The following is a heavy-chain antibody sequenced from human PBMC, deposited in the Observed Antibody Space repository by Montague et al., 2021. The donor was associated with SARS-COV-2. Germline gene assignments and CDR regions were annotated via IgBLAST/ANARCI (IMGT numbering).Heavy chain of an antibody. D-gene: IGHD2-21*01. J-gene: IGHJ5*01. CDR1: GYSINSGYF. V-gene: IGHV4-38-2*02. CDR3: ARAYCGGDCNYLYIWFDS. CDR2: IYHGGFT. Sequence: SETLSLTCSVSGYSINSGYFWGWIRQPPGKGLEWIGAIYHGGFTXXNPXXXSRLTMSLDTSKNQFSLRLSSVTAADTAIYYCARAYCGGDCNYLYIWFDSWGQGALVTVSS.